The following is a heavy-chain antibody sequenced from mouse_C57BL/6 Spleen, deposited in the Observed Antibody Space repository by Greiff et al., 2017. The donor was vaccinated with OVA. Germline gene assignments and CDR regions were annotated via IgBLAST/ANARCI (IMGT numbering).Heavy chain of an antibody. V-gene: IGHV1-82*01. CDR3: GSYSNYAYYYAMDY. CDR1: GYAFSSSW. CDR2: IYPGDGDT. Sequence: QVHVKQSGPELVKPGASVKISCKASGYAFSSSWMNWVKQRPGKGLEWIGRIYPGDGDTNYNGKFKGKATLTADKSSSTAYMQLSSLTSEDSAVYFCGSYSNYAYYYAMDYWGQGTSVTVSS. D-gene: IGHD2-5*01. J-gene: IGHJ4*01.